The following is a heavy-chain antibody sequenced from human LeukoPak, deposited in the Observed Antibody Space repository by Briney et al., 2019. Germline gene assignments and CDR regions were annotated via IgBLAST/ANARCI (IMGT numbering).Heavy chain of an antibody. D-gene: IGHD3-9*01. CDR3: AKDTRYSQYYSYGMDV. Sequence: ASVKVSCKASGYTFTDYYMHWVRQAPGQGLEWMGWINPNSGGTNYAQKFQGRVTMTRDTSISTAYMELSRLRSDDTAVYYCAKDTRYSQYYSYGMDVWGQGTTVTVSS. V-gene: IGHV1-2*02. CDR2: INPNSGGT. CDR1: GYTFTDYY. J-gene: IGHJ6*02.